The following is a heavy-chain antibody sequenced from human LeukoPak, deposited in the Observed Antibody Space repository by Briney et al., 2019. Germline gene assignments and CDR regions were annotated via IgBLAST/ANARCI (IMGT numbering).Heavy chain of an antibody. J-gene: IGHJ3*02. CDR2: INPNSGGT. CDR3: ARVAMAAMTTVTTIRAFDI. Sequence: ASVKVSCKASGYAFTGYYMHWVRQAPGQGLEWMGWINPNSGGTNYAQKFQGRVTMTRDTSISTAYMELSRLRSDDTAVYYCARVAMAAMTTVTTIRAFDIWGQGTMVTVSS. D-gene: IGHD4-17*01. V-gene: IGHV1-2*02. CDR1: GYAFTGYY.